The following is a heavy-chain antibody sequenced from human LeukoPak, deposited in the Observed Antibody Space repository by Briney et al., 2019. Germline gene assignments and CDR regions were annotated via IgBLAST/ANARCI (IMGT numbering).Heavy chain of an antibody. CDR1: GGSISSYY. V-gene: IGHV4-59*01. J-gene: IGHJ4*02. Sequence: PSETLSLTCTVSGGSISSYYWNWVRQPPGKGLEWIGYIYYNGNSNYNPSLKSRVTISVDTSKNELSLKLTSVTAADTAIYFCARDGGLQSHFDYWGQGTLVTVSS. D-gene: IGHD5-24*01. CDR2: IYYNGNS. CDR3: ARDGGLQSHFDY.